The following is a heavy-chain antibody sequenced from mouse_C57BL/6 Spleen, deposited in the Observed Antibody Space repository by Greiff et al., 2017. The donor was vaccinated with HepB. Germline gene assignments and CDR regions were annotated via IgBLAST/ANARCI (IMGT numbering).Heavy chain of an antibody. D-gene: IGHD1-1*01. V-gene: IGHV1-80*01. J-gene: IGHJ3*01. CDR1: GYAFSSYW. Sequence: QVQLQQSGAELVKPGASVKISCKASGYAFSSYWMNWVKQRPGKGLEWIGQIYPGDGDTNYNGKFKGKATLTADKSSSTAYMQLSSLTSEDSAVYFWERRGGGNTHYYGSSTFAYWGQWTLVTVSA. CDR2: IYPGDGDT. CDR3: ERRGGGNTHYYGSSTFAY.